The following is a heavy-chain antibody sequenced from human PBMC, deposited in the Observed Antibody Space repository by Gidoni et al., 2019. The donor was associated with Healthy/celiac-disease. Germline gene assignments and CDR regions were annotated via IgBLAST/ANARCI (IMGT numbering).Heavy chain of an antibody. V-gene: IGHV3-9*01. Sequence: EVQLVESGGGLVQPGRSLRLSCAASGFTFDDYAMHWVRQAPGKGLEWVSGISWNSGSIGYADSVKGRFTISRDNAKNSLYLQMNSLRAEDTALYYCAKMGYCSGGSCHTYYYYYGMDVWGQGTTVTVSS. CDR1: GFTFDDYA. CDR3: AKMGYCSGGSCHTYYYYYGMDV. J-gene: IGHJ6*02. CDR2: ISWNSGSI. D-gene: IGHD2-15*01.